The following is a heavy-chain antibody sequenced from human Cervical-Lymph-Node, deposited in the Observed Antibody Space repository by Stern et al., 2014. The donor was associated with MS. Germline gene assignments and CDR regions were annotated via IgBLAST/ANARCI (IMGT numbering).Heavy chain of an antibody. CDR2: IIPIFGTA. D-gene: IGHD1-26*01. Sequence: VQPVESGAEVKKLGSSVKVSCKASGGTFSSYAISWVRQAPGQGLEWRGGIIPIFGTANYAQKFQGRVTITADESPSTAYMELSSLRSEDTAVYYCARDSGSYYLFDYWGQGTLVTVSS. J-gene: IGHJ4*02. CDR3: ARDSGSYYLFDY. V-gene: IGHV1-69*01. CDR1: GGTFSSYA.